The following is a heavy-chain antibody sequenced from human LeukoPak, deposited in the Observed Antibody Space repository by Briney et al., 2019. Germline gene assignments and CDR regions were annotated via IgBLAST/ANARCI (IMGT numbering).Heavy chain of an antibody. CDR3: ARAEAAGDNREGYYYFYMDV. CDR1: GFTFSAHH. CDR2: ITASGATT. Sequence: PGGSLRLSCATSGFTFSAHHMNWVRQAPGKGLEWVSGITASGATTYYADSVKGRFTISRDSSQSTLYLQMNSLRAEDTAVYYCARAEAAGDNREGYYYFYMDVWGKGTTVTVSS. D-gene: IGHD6-25*01. V-gene: IGHV3-23*01. J-gene: IGHJ6*03.